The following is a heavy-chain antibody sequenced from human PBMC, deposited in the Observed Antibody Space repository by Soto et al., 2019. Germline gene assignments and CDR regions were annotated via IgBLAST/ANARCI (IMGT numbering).Heavy chain of an antibody. CDR2: IYYSGST. CDR3: ARSLGVAPAAPFAY. V-gene: IGHV4-31*03. Sequence: QVQLQESGPGLVKPSQTLSLTCTVSGGSISSGGYYWSWIRQHPGKGLEWIGYIYYSGSTYYNPSPKSRLTISVDPSKTRSPLKLTSVTAADTAVYYGARSLGVAPAAPFAYGGQGTLVTFSP. J-gene: IGHJ4*02. D-gene: IGHD6-25*01. CDR1: GGSISSGGYY.